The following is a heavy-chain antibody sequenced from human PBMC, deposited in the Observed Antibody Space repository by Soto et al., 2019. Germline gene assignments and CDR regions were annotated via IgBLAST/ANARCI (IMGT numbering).Heavy chain of an antibody. CDR3: ARGVGSSPPRY. V-gene: IGHV4-59*01. CDR2: VYDNGRP. J-gene: IGHJ4*02. D-gene: IGHD3-9*01. Sequence: SETLSLTCTISGGSISVYYWSWIRQSPRQGLEWIGYVYDNGRPYYSLSLKSRVTISADTSKNQISLKLTSATAADTAVYYCARGVGSSPPRYWGRGTLVTVSS. CDR1: GGSISVYY.